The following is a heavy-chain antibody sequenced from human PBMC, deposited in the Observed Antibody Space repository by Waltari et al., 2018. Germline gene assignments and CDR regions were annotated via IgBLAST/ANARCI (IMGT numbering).Heavy chain of an antibody. Sequence: QVQLQQCGAGLLKPSETLSLTCAVYGGSFSGYYWSWIRQPPGKGLEWIGEINHSGSTNYNPSLKSRVTISVDTSKNQFSLKLSSVTAADTAVYYCARLIAVAGREFNWFDPWGQGTLVTVSS. D-gene: IGHD6-19*01. CDR3: ARLIAVAGREFNWFDP. J-gene: IGHJ5*02. V-gene: IGHV4-34*01. CDR1: GGSFSGYY. CDR2: INHSGST.